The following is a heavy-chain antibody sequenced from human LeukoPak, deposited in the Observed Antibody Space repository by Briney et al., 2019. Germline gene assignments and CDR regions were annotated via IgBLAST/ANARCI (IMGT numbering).Heavy chain of an antibody. CDR1: GGSISSSSYY. J-gene: IGHJ4*02. V-gene: IGHV4-39*01. Sequence: SETLSLTCTVSGGSISSSSYYWGWIRQPPGKGPEWIGSIHYSGSTYYNPSLKSRVTISVDTSKNQFSLRLRSVTAADTAVFYCARWGQTSSSWVFDFWGQGTLVTVSP. CDR2: IHYSGST. CDR3: ARWGQTSSSWVFDF. D-gene: IGHD6-13*01.